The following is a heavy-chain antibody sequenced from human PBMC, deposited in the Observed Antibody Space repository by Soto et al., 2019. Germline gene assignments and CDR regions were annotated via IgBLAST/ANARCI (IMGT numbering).Heavy chain of an antibody. D-gene: IGHD2-8*01. Sequence: ASVKVSGKASGYTFTNYGISGVLQSPLQWLDWMGWISAYNGNTNYAQKLQGRVTMTTDTSTSTAYMELTRLRSDDTAVYFCARGHSTDCSNGVCSFFYNHEMDVWGQGTTVTVSS. CDR2: ISAYNGNT. CDR1: GYTFTNYG. CDR3: ARGHSTDCSNGVCSFFYNHEMDV. J-gene: IGHJ6*02. V-gene: IGHV1-18*04.